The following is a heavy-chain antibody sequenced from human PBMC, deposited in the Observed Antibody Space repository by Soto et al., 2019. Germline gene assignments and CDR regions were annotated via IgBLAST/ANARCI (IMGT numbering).Heavy chain of an antibody. J-gene: IGHJ4*02. Sequence: QVQLVQSGAEVKKPGASVKVSCKASGYTFTSYGISWVRQAPGQGLEWMGWISAYNGNTNYAQKLQGRVTMTTDTSTSTAYMELRSLRSDDTAVYYCARDFQPWIQLWLGFDYWGQGILVTVSS. CDR1: GYTFTSYG. D-gene: IGHD5-18*01. V-gene: IGHV1-18*04. CDR3: ARDFQPWIQLWLGFDY. CDR2: ISAYNGNT.